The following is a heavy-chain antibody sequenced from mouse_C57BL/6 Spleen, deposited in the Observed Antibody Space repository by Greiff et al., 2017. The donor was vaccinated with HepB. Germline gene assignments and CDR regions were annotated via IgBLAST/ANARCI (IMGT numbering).Heavy chain of an antibody. J-gene: IGHJ2*01. CDR1: GFTFSDYY. D-gene: IGHD2-3*01. V-gene: IGHV5-12*01. CDR2: ISNGGGST. CDR3: ARQDDGYRYFDY. Sequence: EVQLVESGGGLVQPGGSLKLSCAASGFTFSDYYMYWVRQTPEKRLEWVAYISNGGGSTYYPDTVKGRFTISRDNAKNTLYLQMSRLKSEDTAMYYCARQDDGYRYFDYWGQGTTLTVSS.